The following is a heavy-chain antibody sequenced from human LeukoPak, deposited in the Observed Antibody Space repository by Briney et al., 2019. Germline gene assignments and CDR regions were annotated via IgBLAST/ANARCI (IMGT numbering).Heavy chain of an antibody. V-gene: IGHV1-46*01. CDR2: INPSGGST. J-gene: IGHJ4*02. CDR3: ARVGYDYDILTGETYFDY. D-gene: IGHD3-9*01. CDR1: GYTFTSYD. Sequence: ASVKVSCKASGYTFTSYDMHWVRQAPGQGLEWMGIINPSGGSTSYAQKFQGRVTMTRDTSTSTVYMELSSLRSEDTAVYYCARVGYDYDILTGETYFDYWGQGTLVTVSS.